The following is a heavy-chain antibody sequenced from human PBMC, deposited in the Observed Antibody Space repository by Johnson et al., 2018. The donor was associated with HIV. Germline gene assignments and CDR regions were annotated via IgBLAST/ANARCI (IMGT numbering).Heavy chain of an antibody. CDR2: ISYDGSNK. CDR3: AKDLGPYGSGSYNDAFDI. D-gene: IGHD1-26*01. J-gene: IGHJ3*02. CDR1: GFTFSSYA. Sequence: QVQLVESGGGLVQPGGSLRLSCAASGFTFSSYAMHWVRQAPGKGLEWVAVISYDGSNKYYADSVKGRFTILRDNSKNTLYLQMHSLRAEDTAVYYCAKDLGPYGSGSYNDAFDIWGQGTMVTVSS. V-gene: IGHV3-30*04.